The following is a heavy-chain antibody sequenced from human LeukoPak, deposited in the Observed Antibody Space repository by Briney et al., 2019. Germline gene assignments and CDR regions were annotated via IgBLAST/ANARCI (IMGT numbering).Heavy chain of an antibody. D-gene: IGHD3-22*01. J-gene: IGHJ4*02. V-gene: IGHV1-2*02. CDR1: GYTFTGYY. CDR3: AREEANYYDSSGYPLDY. CDR2: INPNSGGT. Sequence: ASAKVSCKASGYTFTGYYMHWVRQAPGQGLEWMGWINPNSGGTNYAQKFQGRVTMTRDTSISTAYMELSRLRSDDTAVYYCAREEANYYDSSGYPLDYWGQGTLVTVSS.